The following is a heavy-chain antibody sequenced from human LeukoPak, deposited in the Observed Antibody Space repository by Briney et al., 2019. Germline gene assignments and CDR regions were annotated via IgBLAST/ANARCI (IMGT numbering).Heavy chain of an antibody. V-gene: IGHV3-53*01. CDR3: ARDRTAAGPSDY. J-gene: IGHJ4*02. CDR2: IYSGGST. CDR1: GFTVSSNY. Sequence: GGSLRLSCAASGFTVSSNYMSWVRQAPGKGLEWVSVIYSGGSTYYADSVKGRFTISRDNSKNTLYLQMNSLRAEDTAVYYCARDRTAAGPSDYWGQGTLVTVSS. D-gene: IGHD6-13*01.